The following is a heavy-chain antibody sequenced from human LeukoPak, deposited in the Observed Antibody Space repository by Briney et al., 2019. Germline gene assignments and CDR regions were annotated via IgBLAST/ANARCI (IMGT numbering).Heavy chain of an antibody. D-gene: IGHD3-3*01. CDR3: ARTIGSGPLGHFDY. V-gene: IGHV3-11*01. Sequence: GGSLRLSCVASAFTFTNSYMSWIRQAPGKGLEWVSYISSSASTIFYADSVKGRFTISRNNAKNSLYLEMNSWRAEDTAVYYCARTIGSGPLGHFDYWGQGTLVTVSS. CDR2: ISSSASTI. J-gene: IGHJ4*02. CDR1: AFTFTNSY.